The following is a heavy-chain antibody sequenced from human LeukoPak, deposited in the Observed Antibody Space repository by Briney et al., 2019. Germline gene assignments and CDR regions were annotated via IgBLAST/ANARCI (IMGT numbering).Heavy chain of an antibody. CDR2: IKQGGVEK. CDR3: GIGKGDDY. CDR1: GFIFSGFW. J-gene: IGHJ4*02. D-gene: IGHD3-16*01. Sequence: GGSLRLSCAPSGFIFSGFWMTCVRDAPGEGLEWVSNIKQGGVEKHYVDSVKGRFTISRANAKNTLYLQMNSLRVEDTAVYYCGIGKGDDYWGRGTLVTVSS. V-gene: IGHV3-7*03.